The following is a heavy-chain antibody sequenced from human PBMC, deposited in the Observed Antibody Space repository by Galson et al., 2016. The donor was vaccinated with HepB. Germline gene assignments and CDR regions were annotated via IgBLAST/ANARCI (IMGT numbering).Heavy chain of an antibody. CDR2: IDTDGRSS. D-gene: IGHD2-15*01. CDR3: VRDGPFTDIDLDA. Sequence: SLRLSCAASGFSFSSYWMYWVRQAPGQGLVWVSHIDTDGRSSYYADSVKGRFTISRDNAENTLSLKMNSLRSEDTAVSFCVRDGPFTDIDLDAWGKGTTVTVSA. V-gene: IGHV3-74*01. CDR1: GFSFSSYW. J-gene: IGHJ6*04.